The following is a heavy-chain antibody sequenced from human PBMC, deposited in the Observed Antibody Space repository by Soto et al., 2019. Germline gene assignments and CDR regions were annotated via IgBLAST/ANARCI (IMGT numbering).Heavy chain of an antibody. CDR1: GSSISSSSYY. V-gene: IGHV4-39*01. D-gene: IGHD1-1*01. CDR3: ASPVGTTDWGMDV. J-gene: IGHJ6*02. Sequence: PSETLSLTCTVSGSSISSSSYYWGWIRQPPGKGLEWIGSIYYSGSTYYNPSLKSRVTISVDTSKNQFSLKLSSVTAADTAVYYCASPVGTTDWGMDVWGQGTTVTVSS. CDR2: IYYSGST.